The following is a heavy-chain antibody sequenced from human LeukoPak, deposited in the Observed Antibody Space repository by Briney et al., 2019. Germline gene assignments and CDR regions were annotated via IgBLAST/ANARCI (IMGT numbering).Heavy chain of an antibody. CDR3: AREWDSGSYYLGYFDY. CDR1: GGSISSSSYY. Sequence: LSLTCTVSGGSISSSSYYWGWIRQPPGKGLEWAGRIRNKANSYTTEYAASVKGRFTISRDDSKNSLYLQMNSLKCEDTAVYYCAREWDSGSYYLGYFDYWGQGTLVTVSS. J-gene: IGHJ4*02. V-gene: IGHV3-72*01. CDR2: IRNKANSYTT. D-gene: IGHD1-26*01.